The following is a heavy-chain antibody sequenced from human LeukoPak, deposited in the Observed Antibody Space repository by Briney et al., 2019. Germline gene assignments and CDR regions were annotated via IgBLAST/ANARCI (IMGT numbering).Heavy chain of an antibody. V-gene: IGHV4-59*08. J-gene: IGHJ4*02. CDR3: ARHVIGSSGSPFDY. CDR2: IYYSGST. D-gene: IGHD6-19*01. CDR1: GGSISSYY. Sequence: SETLSLTCTVSGGSISSYYWSWIRQPPGKGLEWIGYIYYSGSTNYNPSLKSRVTISVDTSKNQFSLKLSSVTAADTAVYYCARHVIGSSGSPFDYWGQGTLVTVSS.